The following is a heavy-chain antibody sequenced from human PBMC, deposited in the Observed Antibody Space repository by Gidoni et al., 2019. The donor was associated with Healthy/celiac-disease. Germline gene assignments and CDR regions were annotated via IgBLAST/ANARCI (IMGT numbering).Heavy chain of an antibody. CDR1: GCSISSYY. Sequence: QVQLQASGPGLVKPSETLSLTCPVSGCSISSYYWSWIRQPPGKGLEWIGYIYYSWSTNYNPSLKSRVTISVDTTKNQFSLKLSSVTAADTAVYYCARGTDYSGDMTRGWYFDLWGRGTLVTVSS. J-gene: IGHJ2*01. V-gene: IGHV4-59*01. CDR2: IYYSWST. CDR3: ARGTDYSGDMTRGWYFDL. D-gene: IGHD4-4*01.